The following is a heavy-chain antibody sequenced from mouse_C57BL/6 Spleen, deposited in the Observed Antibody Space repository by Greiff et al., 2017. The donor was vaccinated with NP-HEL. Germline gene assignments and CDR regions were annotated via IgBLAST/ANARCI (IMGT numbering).Heavy chain of an antibody. Sequence: LQQSGASVKISCKASGYAFSSYWMNWVKQRPGKGLEWIGQIYPGDGDTNYNGKFKGKATLTADKSSSTAYMQLSSLTSEDSAVYFCARKGNWAYYFDYWGQGTTLTVSS. J-gene: IGHJ2*01. CDR1: GYAFSSYW. CDR2: IYPGDGDT. V-gene: IGHV1-80*01. CDR3: ARKGNWAYYFDY. D-gene: IGHD4-1*01.